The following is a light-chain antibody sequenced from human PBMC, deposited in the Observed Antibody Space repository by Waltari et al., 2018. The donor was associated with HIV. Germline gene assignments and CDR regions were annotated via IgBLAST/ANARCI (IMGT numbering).Light chain of an antibody. CDR3: GTWDSALSGHYV. CDR2: DNN. J-gene: IGLJ1*01. Sequence: QSVLTQPPSVSAAPGQKVTLSCSGASSNIGNNYVAWSQQVPGTAPKLLIYDNNKRPSGIPDRVSGSKSGTSATLDIAGLQTGDEADYYCGTWDSALSGHYVFGTGTKVTVL. CDR1: SSNIGNNY. V-gene: IGLV1-51*01.